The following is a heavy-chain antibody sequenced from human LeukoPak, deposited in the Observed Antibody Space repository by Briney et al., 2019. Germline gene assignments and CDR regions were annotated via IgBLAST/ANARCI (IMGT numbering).Heavy chain of an antibody. J-gene: IGHJ4*02. CDR2: ISSSSSYI. D-gene: IGHD6-6*01. Sequence: GGSLRLFCAASGFTFSSYSMNWVRQAPGKGLEWVSSISSSSSYIYYADSVKGRFTISRDNAKNSLYLQMNSLRAEDTAVYYCARDCSSARDYWGQGTLVTVSS. CDR3: ARDCSSARDY. CDR1: GFTFSSYS. V-gene: IGHV3-21*01.